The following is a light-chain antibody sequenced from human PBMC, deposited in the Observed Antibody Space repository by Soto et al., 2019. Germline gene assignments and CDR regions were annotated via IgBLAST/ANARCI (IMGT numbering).Light chain of an antibody. J-gene: IGKJ4*01. V-gene: IGKV3-15*01. Sequence: EIVMTQSPATLSVSPGERATLSCRVSQSVNSKLAWYQQKPGQAPRLLIYGASTRATGIPARFSGSGSGTEFTLTISSLQSEDFAVYYCQQYNNWPPLTFGGGTKVEIK. CDR3: QQYNNWPPLT. CDR2: GAS. CDR1: QSVNSK.